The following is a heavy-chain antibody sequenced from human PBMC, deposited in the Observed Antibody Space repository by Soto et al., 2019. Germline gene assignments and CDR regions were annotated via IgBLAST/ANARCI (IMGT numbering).Heavy chain of an antibody. V-gene: IGHV4-59*01. CDR1: DGSISNFY. D-gene: IGHD3-22*01. J-gene: IGHJ4*02. Sequence: ASETLSLTCTVSDGSISNFYWSWIRQPPGKGLEWIGYISSSGNTNYNPSLKSRVSISVDTSKNQFSLNLTSVTAADTAVYYCARAKMVLTRSYFDSWGQGTPVTVSS. CDR3: ARAKMVLTRSYFDS. CDR2: ISSSGNT.